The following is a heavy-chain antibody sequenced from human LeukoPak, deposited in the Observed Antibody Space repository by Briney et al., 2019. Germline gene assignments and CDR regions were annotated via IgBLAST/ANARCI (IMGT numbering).Heavy chain of an antibody. CDR1: GFTFSSYA. V-gene: IGHV3-64*01. Sequence: GGSLRLSCAASGFTFSSYAMHWVRQAPGKGLEYVSAISSNGGSTYYANSVKGRFTISRDNSKNTLYLQMGSLRAEDMAVYYCARAMNYYGSGSYYNSWFDPWGQGTLVTVSS. J-gene: IGHJ5*02. D-gene: IGHD3-10*01. CDR2: ISSNGGST. CDR3: ARAMNYYGSGSYYNSWFDP.